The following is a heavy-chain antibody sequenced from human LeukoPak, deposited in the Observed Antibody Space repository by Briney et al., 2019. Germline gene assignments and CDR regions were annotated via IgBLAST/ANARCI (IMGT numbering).Heavy chain of an antibody. D-gene: IGHD1-7*01. CDR1: GGSTSSSSYF. V-gene: IGHV4-39*07. CDR2: IYYTGST. Sequence: PSETLSLTCSVSGGSTSSSSYFWGWIRQPPGKGLEWIGNIYYTGSTYYNPSLKSRVTISVDTSKNQFSLRLSSVTAADTAVYYCARDLGGTTGKFDYWGQGTLATVSS. J-gene: IGHJ4*02. CDR3: ARDLGGTTGKFDY.